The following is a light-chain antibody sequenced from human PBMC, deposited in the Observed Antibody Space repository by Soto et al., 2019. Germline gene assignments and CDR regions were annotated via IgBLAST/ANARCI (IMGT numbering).Light chain of an antibody. Sequence: IQLTQFPSSLSAPVWARDTITWGASQDIRKDLAWYQQKPGKAPQILIYGASTLQTGVASRFSGSGSATDFTLTISSLQPEDSAAYYCLQDYNYPFTFGQGTKVDIK. CDR2: GAS. CDR3: LQDYNYPFT. J-gene: IGKJ2*01. CDR1: QDIRKD. V-gene: IGKV1-6*01.